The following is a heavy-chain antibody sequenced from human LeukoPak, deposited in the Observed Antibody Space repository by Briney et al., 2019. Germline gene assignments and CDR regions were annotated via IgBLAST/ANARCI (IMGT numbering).Heavy chain of an antibody. Sequence: GASVKVSCKASGYTFTTYAMHWVRQAPGQRLEWMGWINGDNGNTKYSQKFQGRVTITRDTSTYTAYMELRGLSSADTAVYFCARAPYDILTGYSLNWFDPWGQGTLVTVSS. D-gene: IGHD3-9*01. CDR2: INGDNGNT. V-gene: IGHV1-3*01. J-gene: IGHJ5*02. CDR1: GYTFTTYA. CDR3: ARAPYDILTGYSLNWFDP.